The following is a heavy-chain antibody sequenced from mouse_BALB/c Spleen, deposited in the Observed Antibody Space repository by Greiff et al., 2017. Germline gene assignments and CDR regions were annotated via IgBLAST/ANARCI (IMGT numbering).Heavy chain of an antibody. CDR1: GFTFSSYT. CDR2: ISNGGGST. J-gene: IGHJ4*01. Sequence: EVHLVESGGGLVQPGGSLKLSCAASGFTFSSYTMSWVRQTPEKRLEWVAYISNGGGSTYYPDTVKGRFTISRDNAKNTLYLQMSSLKSEDTAMYYCARHRKDSPMDYWGQGTSVTVSS. CDR3: ARHRKDSPMDY. V-gene: IGHV5-12-2*01.